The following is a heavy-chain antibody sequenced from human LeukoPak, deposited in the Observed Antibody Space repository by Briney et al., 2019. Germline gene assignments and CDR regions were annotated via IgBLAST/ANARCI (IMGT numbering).Heavy chain of an antibody. CDR3: AREWN. Sequence: PGGSLRLSCVASGFTFRTDWMSWVRQAPGKGPEWVASIKDDGSEIYYVDSVRGRFTISRDNAKNSLYLQMSSLRAEDTAVYYCAREWNWGQGSLVTVSS. J-gene: IGHJ4*02. V-gene: IGHV3-7*01. CDR1: GFTFRTDW. CDR2: IKDDGSEI.